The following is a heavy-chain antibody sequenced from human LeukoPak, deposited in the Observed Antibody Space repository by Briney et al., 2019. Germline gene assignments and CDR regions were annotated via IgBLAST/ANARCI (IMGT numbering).Heavy chain of an antibody. CDR1: GGSISSSSYY. J-gene: IGHJ4*02. CDR2: IYYSGST. D-gene: IGHD3-3*01. CDR3: ARRGFAPSDY. Sequence: SETLSHTCTVSGGSISSSSYYWGWIRQPPGKGLEWIGSIYYSGSTYYNPSLKSRVTISVDTSKNQFSLKLSSVTAADTAVYYCARRGFAPSDYWGQGTLVTVSS. V-gene: IGHV4-39*01.